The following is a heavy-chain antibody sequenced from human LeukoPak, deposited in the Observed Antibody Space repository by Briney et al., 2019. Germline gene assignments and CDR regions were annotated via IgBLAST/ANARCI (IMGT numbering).Heavy chain of an antibody. CDR1: GYTFSDYY. D-gene: IGHD2-2*01. V-gene: IGHV1-2*02. CDR2: INPINSDT. CDR3: ARTVVVVPAALLWEDY. J-gene: IGHJ4*02. Sequence: ASVKVSCKASGYTFSDYYMHWVRQAPGQGLEWMGWINPINSDTNYAQKFQGRVTMTMDTSISTAYMELSRLRSDDTAVYYCARTVVVVPAALLWEDYWGQGTLVTVSS.